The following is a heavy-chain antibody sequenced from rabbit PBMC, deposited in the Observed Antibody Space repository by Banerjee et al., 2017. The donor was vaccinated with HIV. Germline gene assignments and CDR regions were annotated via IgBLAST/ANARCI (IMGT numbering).Heavy chain of an antibody. CDR2: IYTGSGST. J-gene: IGHJ4*01. Sequence: QSLVESGGGLVKPGASLTLTCTASGLDFSRYWMSWVRQAPGKGLEWIGCIYTGSGSTWYASWAKGRFTISKTSSTTVTLQMTSLTAADTATYFCARDNFNLWGPGTLVTVS. V-gene: IGHV1S40*01. CDR3: ARDNFNL. CDR1: GLDFSRYW.